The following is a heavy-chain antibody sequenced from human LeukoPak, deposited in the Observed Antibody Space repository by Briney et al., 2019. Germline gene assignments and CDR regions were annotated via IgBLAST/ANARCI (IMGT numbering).Heavy chain of an antibody. CDR2: IIPIFGTA. CDR1: GGTFSSYA. CDR3: ARAERRCSSTSCYLFDY. Sequence: SSVKVSCKASGGTFSSYAISWERQAPGQGLEWMGGIIPIFGTANYAQKFQGRVTITTDESTSTAYMELSSLRSEDTAVYYCARAERRCSSTSCYLFDYWGQGTLVTVSS. J-gene: IGHJ4*02. D-gene: IGHD2-2*01. V-gene: IGHV1-69*05.